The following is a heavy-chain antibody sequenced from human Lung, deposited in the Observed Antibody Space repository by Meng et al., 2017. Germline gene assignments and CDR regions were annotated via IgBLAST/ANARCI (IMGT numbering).Heavy chain of an antibody. CDR3: ARGRVVVAATPSDY. CDR1: GFTFSSYS. Sequence: EVQLVESGGGLGKPGGSLRLSCAASGFTFSSYSMNWVRQAPGKGLERVSSISSSSAYADSVKGRFTISRDNAKNSLYLQMNSLRAEDTAVYYCARGRVVVAATPSDYWGQGTLVTVSS. J-gene: IGHJ4*02. D-gene: IGHD2-15*01. V-gene: IGHV3-21*01. CDR2: ISSSSA.